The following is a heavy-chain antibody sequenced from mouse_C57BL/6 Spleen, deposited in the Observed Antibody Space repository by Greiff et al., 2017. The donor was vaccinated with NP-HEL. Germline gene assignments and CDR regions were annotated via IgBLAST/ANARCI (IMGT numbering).Heavy chain of an antibody. D-gene: IGHD1-1*01. J-gene: IGHJ2*01. CDR3: ARGPLYYGSSYGIDYFDY. CDR1: GYAFSSYW. V-gene: IGHV1-80*01. Sequence: QVQLQQSGAELVKPGASVKISCKASGYAFSSYWMNWVKQRPGKGLEWIGQIYPGDGDTTYNGKFKGKATLTADKSSSTAYMQLSSLTSEDSAVYFCARGPLYYGSSYGIDYFDYWGQGTTLTVSS. CDR2: IYPGDGDT.